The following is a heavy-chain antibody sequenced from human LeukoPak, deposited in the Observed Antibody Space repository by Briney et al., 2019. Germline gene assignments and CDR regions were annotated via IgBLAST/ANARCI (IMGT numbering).Heavy chain of an antibody. CDR3: ACNAVRYSAYDREEDPSDI. D-gene: IGHD5-12*01. J-gene: IGHJ4*02. Sequence: SETLSLTCAVYGGSFTGNYWRWIRQPPGKGLEWIGEINHSGSTKYNPSLKSRVTMSVDASTNQFFLRPTSVTAADTAVYYCACNAVRYSAYDREEDPSDIWGQGTLVTVSS. V-gene: IGHV4-34*01. CDR2: INHSGST. CDR1: GGSFTGNY.